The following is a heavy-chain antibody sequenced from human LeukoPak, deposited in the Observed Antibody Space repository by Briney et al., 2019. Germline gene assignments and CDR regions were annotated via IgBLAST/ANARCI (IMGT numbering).Heavy chain of an antibody. CDR2: VSADGTRT. V-gene: IGHV3-43*02. Sequence: GGSLRLSCAASGFTFDEYAMHWVRQAPGKGLEWVSLVSADGTRTFNVASVKGRFTVSRDNNKNSLYLQMNNLRTEDTALYYCAKDLSSLFNSFNIWGQGTLVTVSS. J-gene: IGHJ3*02. CDR3: AKDLSSLFNSFNI. CDR1: GFTFDEYA. D-gene: IGHD2/OR15-2a*01.